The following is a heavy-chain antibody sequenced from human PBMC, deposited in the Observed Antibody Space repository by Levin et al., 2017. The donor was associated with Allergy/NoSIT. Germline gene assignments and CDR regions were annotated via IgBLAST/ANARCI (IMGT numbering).Heavy chain of an antibody. CDR2: INHSGST. CDR1: GGSFSGYY. Sequence: SETLSLTCAVYGGSFSGYYWSWIRQPPGKGLEWIGEINHSGSTNYNPSLKSRVTISVDTSKNQFSLKLSSVTAADTAVYYCARWRGGYYDSSGPFDYWGQGTLVTVSS. V-gene: IGHV4-34*01. D-gene: IGHD3-22*01. J-gene: IGHJ4*02. CDR3: ARWRGGYYDSSGPFDY.